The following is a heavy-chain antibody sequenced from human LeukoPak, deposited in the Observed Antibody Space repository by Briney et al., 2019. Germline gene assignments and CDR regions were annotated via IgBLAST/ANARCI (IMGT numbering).Heavy chain of an antibody. CDR1: GYTFTGYY. CDR3: ARETSVLLWFGEPGWFDP. CDR2: INPNSGGT. Sequence: GASVKVSCKASGYTFTGYYMHWVRQAPGQGLEWMGWINPNSGGTNYAQKFQGRVTMTRDTSISTAYMELSRLRSDDTAVYYCARETSVLLWFGEPGWFDPWGQGTLVTVSP. D-gene: IGHD3-10*01. V-gene: IGHV1-2*02. J-gene: IGHJ5*02.